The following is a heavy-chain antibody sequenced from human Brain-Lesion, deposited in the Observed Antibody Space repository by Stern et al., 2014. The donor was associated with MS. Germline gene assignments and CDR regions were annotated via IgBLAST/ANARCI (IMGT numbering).Heavy chain of an antibody. Sequence: VQLVESGPGLVKPSQTLSLTCTVSGGAVSSGDRYWSWLRQHPEKGLAWIGYISYSGNTYYNPSLESRVTISMDRSKNQFSLKLRSVTAADTAVYYCARVTEFLRFFYPDYWGQGIRVTVSS. CDR2: ISYSGNT. CDR3: ARVTEFLRFFYPDY. V-gene: IGHV4-31*03. D-gene: IGHD3-3*01. J-gene: IGHJ4*02. CDR1: GGAVSSGDRY.